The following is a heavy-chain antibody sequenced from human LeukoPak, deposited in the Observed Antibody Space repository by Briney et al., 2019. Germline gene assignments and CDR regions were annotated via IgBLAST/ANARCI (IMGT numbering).Heavy chain of an antibody. CDR1: GFTYSDYY. Sequence: GGSLRLSCAASGFTYSDYYMSWIRQAPGQGLEWVSYISSSGSTIYYADSVQGRFTITRDNATNSLYLQMNSLRAEDTAVYYCARDRGRGWLNWGQGTLVTVSS. D-gene: IGHD6-19*01. CDR3: ARDRGRGWLN. J-gene: IGHJ4*02. V-gene: IGHV3-11*04. CDR2: ISSSGSTI.